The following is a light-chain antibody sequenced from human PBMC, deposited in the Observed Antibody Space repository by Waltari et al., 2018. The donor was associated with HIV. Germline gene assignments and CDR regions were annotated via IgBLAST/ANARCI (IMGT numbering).Light chain of an antibody. CDR1: SGHSSYA. J-gene: IGLJ3*02. CDR3: QTWGTGIRA. V-gene: IGLV4-69*01. Sequence: QLVLIQSPSASASLGASVKLTCTLSSGHSSYAIAWHQQQPEKGPRYLMNLNSDGSHSKGDGIPDRFSGSSSGAERYLTISSLQSEDEADYYCQTWGTGIRAFGGGTKLTVL. CDR2: LNSDGSH.